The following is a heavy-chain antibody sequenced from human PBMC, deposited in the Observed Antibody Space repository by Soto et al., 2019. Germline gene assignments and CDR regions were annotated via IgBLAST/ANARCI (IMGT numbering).Heavy chain of an antibody. J-gene: IGHJ6*03. D-gene: IGHD2-2*01. CDR1: GFTFSNYG. CDR3: ARDSRYCSSTSCYQSRKRGLVGYYYYYMDV. Sequence: GGSLRPPFPALGFTFSNYGLHRVRQAPGTGLEWVAVIWYDGSNKYYPDPVKGRFTISRDNSKNTLYLQMNSLRAEDTAVYYCARDSRYCSSTSCYQSRKRGLVGYYYYYMDVWGKGTTVTVSS. CDR2: IWYDGSNK. V-gene: IGHV3-33*08.